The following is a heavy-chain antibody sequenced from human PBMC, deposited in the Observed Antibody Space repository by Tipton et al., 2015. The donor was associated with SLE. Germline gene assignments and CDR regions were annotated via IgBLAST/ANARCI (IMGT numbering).Heavy chain of an antibody. CDR3: ARVGYDFWSGSGAFDI. CDR2: ISAYNGNT. Sequence: QSGAEVKKPGASVKVSCKASGYTFTSYGISWVRQAPGQGLEWMGWISAYNGNTNYAQKLQGRVTMTPDTSTSTAYMELRSLRSDDTAVYYCARVGYDFWSGSGAFDIWGQGTMVTVSS. D-gene: IGHD3-3*01. J-gene: IGHJ3*02. CDR1: GYTFTSYG. V-gene: IGHV1-18*01.